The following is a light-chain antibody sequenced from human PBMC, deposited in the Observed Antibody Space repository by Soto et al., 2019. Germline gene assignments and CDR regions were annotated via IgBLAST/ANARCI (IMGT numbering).Light chain of an antibody. V-gene: IGKV3-15*01. CDR2: RAS. CDR1: HYVYSN. CDR3: QQYHNLWT. Sequence: EIVMTQSPATLSVSPGERATLSCTASHYVYSNVAWFQQRPGQAPRLLIYRASTRATGTPARFSGSGSGTEFTLTITSLQSEDFALYYCQQYHNLWTFCQGTEVEIK. J-gene: IGKJ1*01.